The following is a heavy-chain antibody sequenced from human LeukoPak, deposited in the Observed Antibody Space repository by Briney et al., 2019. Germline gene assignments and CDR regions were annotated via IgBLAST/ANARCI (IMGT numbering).Heavy chain of an antibody. J-gene: IGHJ4*02. CDR2: INHSGST. D-gene: IGHD5-12*01. CDR3: ARGKWLRSSFDY. V-gene: IGHV4-34*01. Sequence: SETLSLTCAVYGGSFSGYYWSWIRQPPGKGLEWIGEINHSGSTNYNPSLKSRVTISVDTSKNQFSLELSSVTAADTAVYYCARGKWLRSSFDYWGQGTLVTVSS. CDR1: GGSFSGYY.